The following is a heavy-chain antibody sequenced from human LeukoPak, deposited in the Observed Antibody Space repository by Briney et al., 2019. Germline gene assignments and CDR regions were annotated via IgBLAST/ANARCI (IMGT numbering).Heavy chain of an antibody. Sequence: GGSLRLSCAASGFTFSSYGMHWVRQAPGKGLEWVAVISYDGNTKYYADSVKGRFTISRDNSKNTLYVQVNSLGTEDTAAYYCAKGSYYDSSGSFYFDYWGQGTLVTVSS. CDR3: AKGSYYDSSGSFYFDY. CDR1: GFTFSSYG. V-gene: IGHV3-30*18. J-gene: IGHJ4*02. CDR2: ISYDGNTK. D-gene: IGHD3-22*01.